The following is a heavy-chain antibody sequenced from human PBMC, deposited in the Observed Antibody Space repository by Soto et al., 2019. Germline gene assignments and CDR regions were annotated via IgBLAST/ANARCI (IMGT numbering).Heavy chain of an antibody. CDR1: GFTVNSHA. V-gene: IGHV3-23*01. Sequence: PVGSLRLSCAASGFTVNSHAMSWVRQAPGKGLEWVASISGSGDGTYYGDSVKGRFTISRDSSSSTLYLQMNNLRGEDTAVYFCTKSRRGILMVYGFGGMDVWGQGTTVTVSS. J-gene: IGHJ6*02. CDR2: ISGSGDGT. CDR3: TKSRRGILMVYGFGGMDV. D-gene: IGHD2-8*01.